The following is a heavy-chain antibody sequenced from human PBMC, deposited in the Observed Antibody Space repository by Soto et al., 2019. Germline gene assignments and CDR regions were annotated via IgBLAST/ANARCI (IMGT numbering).Heavy chain of an antibody. V-gene: IGHV3-7*01. D-gene: IGHD2-15*01. CDR1: GFTFSSYW. Sequence: PGGSLRLSCAASGFTFSSYWMSWVRQAPGKGLEWVANIKQDGSEKYYVDSVKGRFTISRDNAKNSLYLQMNSLRAEDTAVYYCARNGVAATRLPDHYYYYVYMDVWGKGTSVAVSS. CDR3: ARNGVAATRLPDHYYYYVYMDV. CDR2: IKQDGSEK. J-gene: IGHJ6*03.